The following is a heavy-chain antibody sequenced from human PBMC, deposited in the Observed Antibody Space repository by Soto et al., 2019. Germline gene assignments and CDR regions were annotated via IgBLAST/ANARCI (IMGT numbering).Heavy chain of an antibody. Sequence: QVQLQESGPGLVKPSVTLSLTCTVSGGSISDYYWSWIRQPPGKGLEWIGYIYYSGSTNYNPSLKSRVTISVDTSKNQVSLKLTSVTTADTAVYYCARGPGIAAAGSPSDPWGQGTLVTVSS. V-gene: IGHV4-59*01. CDR2: IYYSGST. CDR3: ARGPGIAAAGSPSDP. CDR1: GGSISDYY. D-gene: IGHD6-13*01. J-gene: IGHJ5*02.